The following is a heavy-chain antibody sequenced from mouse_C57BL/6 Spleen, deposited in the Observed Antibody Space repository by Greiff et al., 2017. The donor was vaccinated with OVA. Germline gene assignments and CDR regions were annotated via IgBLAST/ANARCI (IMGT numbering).Heavy chain of an antibody. V-gene: IGHV5-6*01. D-gene: IGHD3-2*02. Sequence: EVQLVESGGDLVKPGGSLKLSCAASGFTFSSYGMSWVRQTPDKRLEWVATIRSGGNYTYYPDSVKGRFTSSRDNAKNTLYLQMSSLKSEDTAMYYCARQGSGYVYWGQGTLVTVSA. CDR1: GFTFSSYG. CDR2: IRSGGNYT. J-gene: IGHJ3*01. CDR3: ARQGSGYVY.